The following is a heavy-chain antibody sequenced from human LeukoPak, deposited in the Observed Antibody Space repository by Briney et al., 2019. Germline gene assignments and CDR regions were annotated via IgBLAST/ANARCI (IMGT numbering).Heavy chain of an antibody. D-gene: IGHD3-10*01. J-gene: IGHJ3*02. CDR1: GYTFTSYY. V-gene: IGHV1-46*03. CDR2: INPSGGST. CDR3: AREPPGYAFDI. Sequence: GASVKVSCKASGYTFTSYYMHWVRQAPGQGLEWMGIINPSGGSTSYAQKFQGRATMTRDTSTSTVYTELSSLRSEDTAVYYCAREPPGYAFDIWGQGTMVTVSS.